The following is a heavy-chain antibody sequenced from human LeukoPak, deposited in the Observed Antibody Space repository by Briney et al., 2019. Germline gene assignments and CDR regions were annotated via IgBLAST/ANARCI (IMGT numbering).Heavy chain of an antibody. V-gene: IGHV4-4*02. CDR2: IYHSGST. Sequence: PGGSLRLSCVASGLTVNSNYMSWVRQAPGKGLEWIGEIYHSGSTNYNPSLKSRVTISVDKSKNQFSLKLSSVTAADTAVYYCARAFYSSSWFLDYWGQGTLVTVSS. D-gene: IGHD6-13*01. CDR1: GLTVNSNY. J-gene: IGHJ4*02. CDR3: ARAFYSSSWFLDY.